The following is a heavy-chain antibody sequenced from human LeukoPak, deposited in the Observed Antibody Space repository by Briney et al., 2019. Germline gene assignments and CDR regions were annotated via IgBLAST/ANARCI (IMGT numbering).Heavy chain of an antibody. D-gene: IGHD6-19*01. CDR1: GFTFSSYW. CDR2: IKQDGSEK. J-gene: IGHJ3*02. Sequence: GGSLRLSCAPSGFTFSSYWMSWVRQAPGKGLEWVANIKQDGSEKYYVDSVKGRFTISRDNAKNSLYLQMNSLRAEDTAVYYCAKIFMASGWDAFDIWGQGTMVTVSS. V-gene: IGHV3-7*01. CDR3: AKIFMASGWDAFDI.